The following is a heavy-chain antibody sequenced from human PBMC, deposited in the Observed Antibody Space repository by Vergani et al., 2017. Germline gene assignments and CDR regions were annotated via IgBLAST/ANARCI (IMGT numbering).Heavy chain of an antibody. D-gene: IGHD1-20*01. CDR2: INPIFGTA. V-gene: IGHV1-69*01. CDR3: ARMGNNWNDPDYYYYMDV. J-gene: IGHJ6*03. CDR1: GYTFTGYY. Sequence: QVQLVRSGAEVKKPGASVKVSCKASGYTFTGYYMHWVRQAPGQGLEWMGWINPIFGTANYAQKFQGRVTITADESTSTAYMELSSLRSEDTAVYYCARMGNNWNDPDYYYYMDVWGKGTTVTVSS.